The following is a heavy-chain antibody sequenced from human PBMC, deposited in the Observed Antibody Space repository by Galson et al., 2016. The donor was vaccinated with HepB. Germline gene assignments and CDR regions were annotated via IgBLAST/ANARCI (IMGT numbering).Heavy chain of an antibody. J-gene: IGHJ5*02. CDR2: INHYGDEQ. V-gene: IGHV3-7*03. Sequence: SCAASGFTFSSYFMSWVRQAPGKGLEWVAYINHYGDEQYYVDSVKGRFTISRDNAKNSLYLQMNSLRAEDTAVYYCARLWGLAPPTWFDPWGQGTLVTVSS. D-gene: IGHD3-16*01. CDR3: ARLWGLAPPTWFDP. CDR1: GFTFSSYF.